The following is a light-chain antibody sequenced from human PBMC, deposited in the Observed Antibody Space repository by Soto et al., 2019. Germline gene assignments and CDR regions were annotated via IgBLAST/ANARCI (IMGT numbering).Light chain of an antibody. V-gene: IGKV1-9*01. Sequence: IQLTQSPSSLSASVGDRVTITCRASQGISSYLAWNQQKPGKAPKLLIYAASTLQSGVPSRFSGSGSGTDFTLTISSLQSEDFATYYCQQLNSYPYTFGQGTKLEIK. CDR3: QQLNSYPYT. CDR2: AAS. J-gene: IGKJ2*01. CDR1: QGISSY.